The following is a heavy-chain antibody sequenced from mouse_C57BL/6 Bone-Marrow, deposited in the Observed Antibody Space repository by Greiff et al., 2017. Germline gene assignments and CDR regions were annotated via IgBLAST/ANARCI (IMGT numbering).Heavy chain of an antibody. CDR2: IYPRSGNT. CDR3: ARGIYYDFTWFAY. J-gene: IGHJ3*01. D-gene: IGHD2-4*01. Sequence: VQLQQSGTELARHGASVKLSCKASGYTFTSYGISWVKQRTGQGLEWIGEIYPRSGNTYYNEKFKGKATLTADKSSSTAYMELRSLTSEDSAVYFCARGIYYDFTWFAYWGQGTLVTVSA. CDR1: GYTFTSYG. V-gene: IGHV1-81*01.